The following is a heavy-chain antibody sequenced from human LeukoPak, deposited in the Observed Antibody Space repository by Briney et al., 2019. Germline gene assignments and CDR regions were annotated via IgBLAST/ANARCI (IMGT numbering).Heavy chain of an antibody. V-gene: IGHV3-74*01. CDR2: INSDGSGT. D-gene: IGHD1-26*01. CDR3: AKGGSPPEALGDTFDI. Sequence: GGSLRLSCAASGFTFSSYWMHWVRRAPGKGLVWVSRINSDGSGTSYADSVKGRFTISRDNAKNTLYLQMNSLRAEDTAVYYCAKGGSPPEALGDTFDIWGQGTMVTVSS. CDR1: GFTFSSYW. J-gene: IGHJ3*02.